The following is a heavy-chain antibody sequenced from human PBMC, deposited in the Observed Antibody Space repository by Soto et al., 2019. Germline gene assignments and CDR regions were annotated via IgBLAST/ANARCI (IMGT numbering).Heavy chain of an antibody. D-gene: IGHD3-10*01. CDR1: GYTFKNYD. Sequence: QVQLLQSGAEVKKPGASVRVSCRASGYTFKNYDINWVRRAPGQGLEWMGWMNPNSGNTGYAQKFQDRVTMTSDTSTRTAYMELSRLTAEDTALYYCARRMTWSLWCFDLWGSGTQVTVSS. V-gene: IGHV1-8*01. J-gene: IGHJ2*01. CDR3: ARRMTWSLWCFDL. CDR2: MNPNSGNT.